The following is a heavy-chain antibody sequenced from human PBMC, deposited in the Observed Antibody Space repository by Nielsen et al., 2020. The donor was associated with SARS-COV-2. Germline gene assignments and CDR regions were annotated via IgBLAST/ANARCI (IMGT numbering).Heavy chain of an antibody. CDR1: GFTFDDYA. Sequence: SLKISCAASGFTFDDYAMHWVRQAPGKGLEWVSGISWNSGSIGYADSVKGRFTISRDNAKNSLYLQMNSLRAEDTALYYCAKFGTERGYWGQGTLVTVSS. CDR3: AKFGTERGY. CDR2: ISWNSGSI. V-gene: IGHV3-9*01. J-gene: IGHJ4*02. D-gene: IGHD1-1*01.